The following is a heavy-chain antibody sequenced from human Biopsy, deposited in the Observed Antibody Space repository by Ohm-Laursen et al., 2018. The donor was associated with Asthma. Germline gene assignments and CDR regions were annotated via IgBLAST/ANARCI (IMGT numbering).Heavy chain of an antibody. CDR2: VSVYNGNT. CDR1: GYTFNSAG. J-gene: IGHJ6*02. CDR3: ARAVDYSHYYGIDV. Sequence: ASVTVSCKTSGYTFNSAGITWARQAPGQGIEWMGWVSVYNGNTKVAQKLQDRVTMITDTSTSKAYMELRSLRSEDTAVYFCARAVDYSHYYGIDVWGQGTTVTVS. V-gene: IGHV1-18*01. D-gene: IGHD3-10*01.